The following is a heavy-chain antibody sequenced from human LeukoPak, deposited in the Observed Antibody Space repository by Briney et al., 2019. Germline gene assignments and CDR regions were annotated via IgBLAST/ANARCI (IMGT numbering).Heavy chain of an antibody. CDR2: INHSGST. V-gene: IGHV4-34*01. CDR3: ARVRYSYDAFDI. Sequence: SETLSLTCAVYGGSFSGYYWSWIRQPPGKGLEWIGEINHSGSTNYNPSLKSRVTISVDTSKNQFSLKLSSVTAADTAVYYCARVRYSYDAFDIWGQGTMVTVSS. J-gene: IGHJ3*02. CDR1: GGSFSGYY. D-gene: IGHD5-18*01.